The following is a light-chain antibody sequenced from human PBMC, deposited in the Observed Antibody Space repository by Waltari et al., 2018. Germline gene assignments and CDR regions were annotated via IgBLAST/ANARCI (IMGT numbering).Light chain of an antibody. Sequence: DIVMTQSPDSLAVSLGERATINCRSSQSLLFTSNNKNYLSWYQKKAGQPPRLLLYWASTRESGVPDRFSGGGSGTDFTLSISSLQAEDVAVYYCQQYYNTPLTFGGGTKVDI. CDR3: QQYYNTPLT. CDR1: QSLLFTSNNKNY. V-gene: IGKV4-1*01. CDR2: WAS. J-gene: IGKJ4*01.